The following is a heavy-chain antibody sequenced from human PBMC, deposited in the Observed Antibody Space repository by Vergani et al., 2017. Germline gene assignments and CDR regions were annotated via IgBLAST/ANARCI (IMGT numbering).Heavy chain of an antibody. CDR3: VKDHPVFDE. Sequence: QVQLVESGGRVVQPGESLRLCCAASGFPFSTYSVNWVRQAPGKGLEWVAFIQKNGIDKFYADSVRGRFTISRDISKNTLYLEMNSLSAEDTALYHCVKDHPVFDEWGRGTLVSVS. J-gene: IGHJ4*02. CDR1: GFPFSTYS. V-gene: IGHV3-30*02. CDR2: IQKNGIDK.